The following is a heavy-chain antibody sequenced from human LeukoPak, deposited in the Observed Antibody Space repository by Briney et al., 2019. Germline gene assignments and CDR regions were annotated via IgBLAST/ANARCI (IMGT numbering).Heavy chain of an antibody. V-gene: IGHV3-53*01. CDR2: LYSGGST. CDR3: ARDIAGAHYYYYYMDV. D-gene: IGHD6-13*01. Sequence: PGGSLRLSCAASGFTVSSNYMSWVGQAPGKGLEWVSVLYSGGSTYYADSVKGRFTISRDNSKNTLYLQMNSLRAEDTAVYYCARDIAGAHYYYYYMDVWGKGTTVTVSS. CDR1: GFTVSSNY. J-gene: IGHJ6*03.